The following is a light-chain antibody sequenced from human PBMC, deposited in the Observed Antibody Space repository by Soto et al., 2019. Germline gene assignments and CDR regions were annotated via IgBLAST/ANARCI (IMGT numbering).Light chain of an antibody. CDR1: QTISSW. CDR2: KAS. Sequence: DIQMTQSPSTLSGSVGDRVTITCRASQTISSWLAWYQQKPGKAPKILIYKASTLKSGVPSRFSGSGSGTEFTLTISCLQPDDFATYYCQHYNSYSAAFGQGTKVELK. J-gene: IGKJ1*01. CDR3: QHYNSYSAA. V-gene: IGKV1-5*03.